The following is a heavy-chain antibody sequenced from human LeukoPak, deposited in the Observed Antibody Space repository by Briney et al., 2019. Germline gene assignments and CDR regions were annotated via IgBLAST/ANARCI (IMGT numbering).Heavy chain of an antibody. CDR3: ARESGSYSMPGSSYYFDY. CDR2: INAGNGNT. J-gene: IGHJ4*02. V-gene: IGHV1-3*01. D-gene: IGHD1-26*01. CDR1: GYTFTSYA. Sequence: ASVKVSCKASGYTFTSYAMHWVRQAPGRRLEWMGWINAGNGNTKYSQKFQGRVTITRDTSASTAYMELSSLRSEDTAVYYCARESGSYSMPGSSYYFDYWGQGTLVTVSS.